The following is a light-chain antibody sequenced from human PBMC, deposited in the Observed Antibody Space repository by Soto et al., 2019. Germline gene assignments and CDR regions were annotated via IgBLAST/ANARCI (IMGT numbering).Light chain of an antibody. J-gene: IGKJ4*01. V-gene: IGKV1-9*01. CDR3: QQLESYPST. CDR2: AAS. CDR1: QSLNTF. Sequence: IPLTQSVSSLSASVGDRVTIACLASQSLNTFLAWYQQKPGKAPKLLIYAASTLQSGVPSRFSGSGSGTDFTLTISSLQPEDFATYYCQQLESYPSTFGGGTKVDI.